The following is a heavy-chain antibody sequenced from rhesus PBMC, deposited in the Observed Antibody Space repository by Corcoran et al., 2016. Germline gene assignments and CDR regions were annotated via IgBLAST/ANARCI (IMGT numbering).Heavy chain of an antibody. CDR2: IYGSGSST. V-gene: IGHV4S11*01. D-gene: IGHD4-29*01. J-gene: IGHJ4*01. CDR3: AREPPSYGSSLYYFDY. CDR1: GGSISRNY. Sequence: QVQLQESGPGLVKPLETLSLTCAVSGGSISRNYWSWIRQPPGQGLEWIGYIYGSGSSTNYNPSRKRRVTLSVDTSKNQFSLKLSSVTAADTAVYYCAREPPSYGSSLYYFDYWGQGVLVTVSS.